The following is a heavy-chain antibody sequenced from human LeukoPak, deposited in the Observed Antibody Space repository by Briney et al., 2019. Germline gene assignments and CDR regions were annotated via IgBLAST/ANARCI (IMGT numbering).Heavy chain of an antibody. CDR1: GGSISSGGYY. CDR3: ARVGPEPYYDFWSGYPITLDY. Sequence: PSETLSLTCTVSGGSISSGGYYWSWIRQHPGKGLEWIGYIYYSGSTNYNPSLKSRVTISVDTSKNQFSLKLSSVTAADTAVYYCARVGPEPYYDFWSGYPITLDYWGQGTLVTVSS. CDR2: IYYSGST. D-gene: IGHD3-3*01. V-gene: IGHV4-61*08. J-gene: IGHJ4*02.